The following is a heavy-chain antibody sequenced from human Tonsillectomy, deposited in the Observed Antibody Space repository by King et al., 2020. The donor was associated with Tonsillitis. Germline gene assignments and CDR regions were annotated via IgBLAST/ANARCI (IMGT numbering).Heavy chain of an antibody. CDR3: ARWNGDYEYYVDF. J-gene: IGHJ4*02. CDR2: ISYAVITM. Sequence: QVQLVESGGGVVQPGRSLRLSCAASGFTFSNYGMHWVRQAPGKGLEWVALISYAVITMNNADSVKGRFTISRDDSKNTLYLQVNSLRADDTAVYYCARWNGDYEYYVDFWGQGTLVTVSS. D-gene: IGHD4-17*01. V-gene: IGHV3-33*01. CDR1: GFTFSNYG.